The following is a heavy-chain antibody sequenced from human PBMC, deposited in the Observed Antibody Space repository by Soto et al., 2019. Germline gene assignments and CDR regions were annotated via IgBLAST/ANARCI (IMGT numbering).Heavy chain of an antibody. V-gene: IGHV3-48*02. CDR3: ARGRVGTAYFDY. CDR2: ITSSSSTI. D-gene: IGHD2-21*02. CDR1: GFTFTSNS. J-gene: IGHJ4*02. Sequence: EVQLVESGGGLVQPGGSLRLSCAASGFTFTSNSMNWVRQAPGKGLEWISYITSSSSTIYYADSVKGRFTISRDNAKKSRYLPMNSLRDDDTAVYYCARGRVGTAYFDYWGQVALVTVSS.